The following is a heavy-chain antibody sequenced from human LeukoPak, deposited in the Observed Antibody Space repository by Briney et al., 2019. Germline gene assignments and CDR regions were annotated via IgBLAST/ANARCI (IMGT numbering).Heavy chain of an antibody. J-gene: IGHJ4*02. CDR2: IYHSGST. CDR3: AREGDYGDPLYYFGY. Sequence: PSETLSLTCAVSGYSISSGYYWGWIRQPPGKGLEWIGSIYHSGSTYYNPSLKSRVTISVDTSKNQFSLKLSSVTAADTAVYYCAREGDYGDPLYYFGYWGQGTLVTVSS. CDR1: GYSISSGYY. D-gene: IGHD4-17*01. V-gene: IGHV4-38-2*02.